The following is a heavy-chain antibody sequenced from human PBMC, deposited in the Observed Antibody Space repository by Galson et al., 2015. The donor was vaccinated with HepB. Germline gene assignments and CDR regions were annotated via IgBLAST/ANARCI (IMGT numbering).Heavy chain of an antibody. V-gene: IGHV3-7*03. D-gene: IGHD6-13*01. CDR2: IKQDGSEK. CDR3: ARDVYRQQLPPAFDY. Sequence: SLRLSCAASGFTFSSYWMSWVRQAPGKGLEWVANIKQDGSEKYYVDSVKGRFTISRDNAKNSLYLQMNSLRAEDTAVYYCARDVYRQQLPPAFDYWGQGTLVTVSS. CDR1: GFTFSSYW. J-gene: IGHJ4*02.